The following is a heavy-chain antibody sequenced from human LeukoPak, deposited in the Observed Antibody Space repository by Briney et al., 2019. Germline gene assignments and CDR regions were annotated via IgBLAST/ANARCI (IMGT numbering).Heavy chain of an antibody. Sequence: SVKASCKASGYTFTGYYMHWVRQAPGQGLEWMGGIIPIFGTANYAQKFQGRVTITTDESTSTAYMELSSLRSEDTAVYYCASPLTFDAFDIWGQGTMVTVSS. CDR2: IIPIFGTA. V-gene: IGHV1-69*05. CDR3: ASPLTFDAFDI. D-gene: IGHD2-8*01. CDR1: GYTFTGYY. J-gene: IGHJ3*02.